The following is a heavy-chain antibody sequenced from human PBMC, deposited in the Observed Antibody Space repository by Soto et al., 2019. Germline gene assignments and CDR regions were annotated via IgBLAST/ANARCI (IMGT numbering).Heavy chain of an antibody. Sequence: RYTVADGSIGGGGYYWSWIRQHPGKGLEWIGYIYYSGSTYYNPSLKSRVTISVDTSKNQFSLKLSSVTAADTAVYYCARDREVVVAATLLYYYYGMDVWGQGTTVTVSS. V-gene: IGHV4-31*03. J-gene: IGHJ6*02. CDR1: DGSIGGGGYY. D-gene: IGHD2-15*01. CDR2: IYYSGST. CDR3: ARDREVVVAATLLYYYYGMDV.